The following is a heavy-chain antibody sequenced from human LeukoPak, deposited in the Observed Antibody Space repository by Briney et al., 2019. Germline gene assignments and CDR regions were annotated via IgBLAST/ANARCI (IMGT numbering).Heavy chain of an antibody. CDR3: ARDVVQLEWETSWFDP. Sequence: GGSLRLSCAASGFTFSSYSMNWVRQAPGKGLEWVSSISSSSSYIYYADSVKGRFTISRDNAKNSLYPQMNSLRAEDTAVYYCARDVVQLEWETSWFDPWGQGTLVTVSS. J-gene: IGHJ5*02. CDR1: GFTFSSYS. V-gene: IGHV3-21*01. D-gene: IGHD1-1*01. CDR2: ISSSSSYI.